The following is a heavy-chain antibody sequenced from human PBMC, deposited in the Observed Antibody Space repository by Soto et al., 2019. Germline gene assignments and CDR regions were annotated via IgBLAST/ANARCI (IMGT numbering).Heavy chain of an antibody. J-gene: IGHJ4*02. Sequence: QVQLVQSGAEVKKPGASVKVSCKASGYSFTSYGISWVRQAPGQGLEWMGWISAYNGNTNHAQKLQGRVTMTTDTSTSTAYMELRSLRSDDTAVYYCARVGAGHRSGLSRFDYWGQGTLFTVSS. CDR1: GYSFTSYG. D-gene: IGHD5-18*01. V-gene: IGHV1-18*04. CDR2: ISAYNGNT. CDR3: ARVGAGHRSGLSRFDY.